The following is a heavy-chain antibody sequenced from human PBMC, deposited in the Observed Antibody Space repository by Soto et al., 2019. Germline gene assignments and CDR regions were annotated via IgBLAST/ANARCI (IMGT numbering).Heavy chain of an antibody. V-gene: IGHV3-73*02. D-gene: IGHD1-26*01. CDR1: GFTFSGSA. CDR3: VPQWELLTKKFFDY. Sequence: EVQLVESGGGLVQPGGSLKLSCATSGFTFSGSAMHWVRQASGKGLEWVGRIRGKPKNHATAYPESVKGRFTISRXDXXNTAYLQMNNLKTEDTAVYFCVPQWELLTKKFFDYWGRGTLVTVSS. CDR2: IRGKPKNHAT. J-gene: IGHJ4*02.